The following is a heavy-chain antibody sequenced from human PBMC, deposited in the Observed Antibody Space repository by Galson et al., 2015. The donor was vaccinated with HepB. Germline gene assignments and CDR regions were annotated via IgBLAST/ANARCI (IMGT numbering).Heavy chain of an antibody. V-gene: IGHV1-3*01. Sequence: SVKVSCKASGYTFTSYAIHWVRQAPGQRLEWMGWINAGNGNTKYSQKFQGRVTITRDTSASTAYMELSSLRSEDTAVYYCARDPDDSSSWYKVDWYFDLWGRGTLVTVSS. CDR1: GYTFTSYA. CDR2: INAGNGNT. D-gene: IGHD6-13*01. J-gene: IGHJ2*01. CDR3: ARDPDDSSSWYKVDWYFDL.